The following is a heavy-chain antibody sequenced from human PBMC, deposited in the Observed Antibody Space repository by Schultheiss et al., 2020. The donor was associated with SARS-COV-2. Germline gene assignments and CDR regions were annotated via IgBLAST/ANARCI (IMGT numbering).Heavy chain of an antibody. D-gene: IGHD2-2*01. J-gene: IGHJ4*02. Sequence: SQTLSLTCTVSGGSVSSGSYYWSWIRQPPGKGLEWIGYLYYSGSTNYNPSLKSRVTISVDTSKNQFSLKLSSVTAADTAVYYCARGWGNLDGYCSSTSCYHFDYWGQGTLVTVSS. V-gene: IGHV4-61*01. CDR2: LYYSGST. CDR1: GGSVSSGSYY. CDR3: ARGWGNLDGYCSSTSCYHFDY.